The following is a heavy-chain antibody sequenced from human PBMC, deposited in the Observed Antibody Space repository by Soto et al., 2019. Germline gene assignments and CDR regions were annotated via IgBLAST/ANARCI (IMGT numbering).Heavy chain of an antibody. CDR3: ASVCSGGSCYNY. CDR1: GYTFTSYG. V-gene: IGHV1-18*01. D-gene: IGHD2-15*01. J-gene: IGHJ4*02. CDR2: ISAYNGNT. Sequence: ASVKVSCKASGYTFTSYGISWVRQAPGQGLEWMGWISAYNGNTNYAQKLQGRVTMTTDTSPSTAYMELRSLRFDDTAVYYCASVCSGGSCYNYWGQGTLDTVCS.